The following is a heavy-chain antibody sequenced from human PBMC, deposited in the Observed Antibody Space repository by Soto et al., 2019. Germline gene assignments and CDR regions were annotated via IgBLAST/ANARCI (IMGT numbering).Heavy chain of an antibody. CDR1: GFTFSSYA. V-gene: IGHV3-23*01. Sequence: PGGSLRLSCAASGFTFSSYAMSWVRQAPGKGLEWVSAISGSGGSTYYADSVKGRFTISRDNSKNTLYLQMNSLRAEDTAVYYCAKDITLPFYSSPRSAPDAFDIWGQGTMVTVSS. CDR2: ISGSGGST. CDR3: AKDITLPFYSSPRSAPDAFDI. D-gene: IGHD6-13*01. J-gene: IGHJ3*02.